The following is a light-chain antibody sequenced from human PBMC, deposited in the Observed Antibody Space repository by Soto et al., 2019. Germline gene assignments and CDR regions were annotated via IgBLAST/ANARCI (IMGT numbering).Light chain of an antibody. V-gene: IGKV3-20*01. CDR3: QHYGNSPT. CDR1: QSVSSGY. CDR2: GAY. J-gene: IGKJ1*01. Sequence: EIVLTQSPGTLSLSPGDGATLSRRASQSVSSGYLAWYQQKPGQAPRLLIYGAYRRAAGIPDRFSGSGSGTDFTLSISRLEPEDFAVYWCQHYGNSPTFGQGTRVQIK.